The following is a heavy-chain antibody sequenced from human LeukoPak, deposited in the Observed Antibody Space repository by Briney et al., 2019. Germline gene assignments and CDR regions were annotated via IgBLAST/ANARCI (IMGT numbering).Heavy chain of an antibody. V-gene: IGHV3-53*01. CDR2: LYSDGNT. CDR1: GFTVITND. CDR3: ARGVEPLAANTLAY. D-gene: IGHD1-14*01. J-gene: IGHJ4*02. Sequence: PGGSLRLSCAASGFTVITNDMTWARQAPGKGLEWVSVLYSDGNTKYADSVQGRFTISRDNSKNTLYLEMNSLSPDDTAVYCCARGVEPLAANTLAYWGQGTLVTVSS.